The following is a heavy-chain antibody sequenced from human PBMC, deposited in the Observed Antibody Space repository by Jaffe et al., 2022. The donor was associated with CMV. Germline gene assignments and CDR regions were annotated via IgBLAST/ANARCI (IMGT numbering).Heavy chain of an antibody. D-gene: IGHD3-3*01. V-gene: IGHV5-51*01. CDR2: IYPGDSDT. CDR1: GYSFTSYW. CDR3: ARLTYCSSTSCGGITIFGVVNADGWFDP. J-gene: IGHJ5*02. Sequence: EVQLVQSGAEVKKPGESLKISCKGSGYSFTSYWIGWVRQMPGKGLEWMGIIYPGDSDTRYSPSFQGQVTISADKSISTAYLQWSSLKASDTAMYYCARLTYCSSTSCGGITIFGVVNADGWFDPWGQGTLVTVSS.